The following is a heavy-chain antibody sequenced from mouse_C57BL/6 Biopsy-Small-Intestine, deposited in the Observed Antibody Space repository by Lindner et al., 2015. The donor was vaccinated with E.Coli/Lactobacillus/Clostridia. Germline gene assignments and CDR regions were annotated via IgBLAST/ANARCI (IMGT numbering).Heavy chain of an antibody. Sequence: VQLQESGPDLMKSGASVKISCKASGYSFTGYYMNWVKQSPEKSLEWIGEINPSTGGATYNQKFGTKVTLTIDRSSSTFYMQFKSLSSDDSAVYYCARREVYYFDYWGQGTTLTVSS. J-gene: IGHJ2*01. CDR2: INPSTGGA. CDR3: ARREVYYFDY. V-gene: IGHV1-42*01. CDR1: GYSFTGYY.